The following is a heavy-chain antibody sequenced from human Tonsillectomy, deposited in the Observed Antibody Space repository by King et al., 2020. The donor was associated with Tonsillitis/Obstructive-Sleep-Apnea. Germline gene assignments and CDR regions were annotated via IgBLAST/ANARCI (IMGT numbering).Heavy chain of an antibody. CDR3: AREAGYCTTTSCYKPLGY. CDR2: IIPIFNIA. Sequence: VQLVQSGAEVKKPGSSVKVSCKASGDPFSGYAINWVRQAPGQGLEWMGRIIPIFNIANYAQKFQGRVTITADKSTSTAYMELNSLRSEDTAMYYCAREAGYCTTTSCYKPLGYWGQGTLVTVSS. V-gene: IGHV1-69*09. D-gene: IGHD2-2*02. J-gene: IGHJ4*02. CDR1: GDPFSGYA.